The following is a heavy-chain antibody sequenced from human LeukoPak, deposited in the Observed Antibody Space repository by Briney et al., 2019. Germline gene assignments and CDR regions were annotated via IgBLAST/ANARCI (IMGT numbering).Heavy chain of an antibody. CDR2: ISSSSSYI. D-gene: IGHD3-22*01. CDR1: GFTFSSYS. J-gene: IGHJ4*02. Sequence: GGSLRLSCAASGFTFSSYSMNWVRQAPGKGLEWVSSISSSSSYIYYADSVKGRFTISRDNAKNSLYLQMNSLRAEDTAVYYCAKATSYYYDSSGYYRGQDYWGQGTLVTVSS. CDR3: AKATSYYYDSSGYYRGQDY. V-gene: IGHV3-21*04.